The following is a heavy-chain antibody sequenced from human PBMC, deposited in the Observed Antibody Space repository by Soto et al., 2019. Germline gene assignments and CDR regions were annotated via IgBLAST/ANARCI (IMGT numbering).Heavy chain of an antibody. CDR1: GYTFTSYG. CDR3: ARDRGLAYCGGDCYSFDY. Sequence: ASVKVSCKASGYTFTSYGISWVRQAPGQGLEWMGWISAYNGNTNYAQKLQGRVTMTTDTSTSTAYMELRSLRSDDTAVYYCARDRGLAYCGGDCYSFDYWGQGTLVTVSS. CDR2: ISAYNGNT. J-gene: IGHJ4*02. D-gene: IGHD2-21*02. V-gene: IGHV1-18*01.